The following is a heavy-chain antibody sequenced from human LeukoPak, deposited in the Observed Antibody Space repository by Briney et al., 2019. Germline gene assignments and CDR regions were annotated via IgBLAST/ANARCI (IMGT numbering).Heavy chain of an antibody. CDR2: IIPIFGIA. CDR3: ARGMNCSSTSCSPRWFDP. D-gene: IGHD2-2*01. J-gene: IGHJ5*02. Sequence: GASVKVSCKASGGTFSSYAISWVRQAPGQGLEWMGRIIPIFGIANYAQKFQGRVTITADKSTSTAYMELSSPRSEDTAVYYCARGMNCSSTSCSPRWFDPWGQGTLVTVSS. V-gene: IGHV1-69*04. CDR1: GGTFSSYA.